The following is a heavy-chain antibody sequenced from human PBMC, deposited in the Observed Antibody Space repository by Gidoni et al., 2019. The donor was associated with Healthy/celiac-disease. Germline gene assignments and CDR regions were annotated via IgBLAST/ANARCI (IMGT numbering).Heavy chain of an antibody. CDR3: ARDYGSGPQLRPPYIDY. J-gene: IGHJ4*02. CDR2: IIPFLGIA. D-gene: IGHD1-1*01. CDR1: GGTFSSYA. Sequence: QVQLVQSGAAVKKPGSSVKVSCKASGGTFSSYAISWVRQAPGQGLEWMGRIIPFLGIANYAQKFQGRVTITADKSTSTAYRELSSLRSEDTAVYYCARDYGSGPQLRPPYIDYWGQGTLVTVSS. V-gene: IGHV1-69*09.